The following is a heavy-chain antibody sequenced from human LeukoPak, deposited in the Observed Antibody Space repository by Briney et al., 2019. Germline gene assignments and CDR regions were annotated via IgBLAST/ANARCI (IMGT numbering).Heavy chain of an antibody. J-gene: IGHJ4*02. D-gene: IGHD2-15*01. CDR2: IYYSGST. V-gene: IGHV4-59*01. CDR3: ARDPGYCSSGSCYFDY. Sequence: SETLSLTCTVSGGSISSYYWSWIRQPPGKGLEWIGYIYYSGSTNYNPSLKSRVTISVDTSKNQFSLKLSSVTAADTAVYYCARDPGYCSSGSCYFDYWGQGTLVTVSS. CDR1: GGSISSYY.